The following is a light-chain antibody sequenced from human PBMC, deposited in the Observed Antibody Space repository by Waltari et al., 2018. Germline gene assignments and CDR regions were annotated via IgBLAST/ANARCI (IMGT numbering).Light chain of an antibody. J-gene: IGKJ4*01. CDR1: QSVSSY. CDR3: QQRGNWPLT. V-gene: IGKV3-11*01. Sequence: EIVLTQSPATLSLSPGERATLSCRASQSVSSYLAWYQQKPGQAPRLLRYDVSNRATGIPASVSGSWSGTDFTLTISSLESEDFAVYYCQQRGNWPLTFGGGTKVEIK. CDR2: DVS.